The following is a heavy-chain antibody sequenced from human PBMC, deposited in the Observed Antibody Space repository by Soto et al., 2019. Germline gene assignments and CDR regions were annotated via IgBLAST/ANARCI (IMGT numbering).Heavy chain of an antibody. D-gene: IGHD2-8*01. CDR1: GDSIGNFY. J-gene: IGHJ2*01. V-gene: IGHV4-4*07. Sequence: PSETLSVTCAISGDSIGNFYWSWIRQPAGKGLESLGRLSASGRTNYSPSLQSRVTMSLDRSKNRFSLQLTSVSAADTAVYFCARGMGRYFDIWARGTLVTVYS. CDR2: LSASGRT. CDR3: ARGMGRYFDI.